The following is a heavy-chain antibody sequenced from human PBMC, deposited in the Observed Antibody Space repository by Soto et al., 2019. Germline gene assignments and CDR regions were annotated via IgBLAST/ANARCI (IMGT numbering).Heavy chain of an antibody. D-gene: IGHD2-2*01. Sequence: SETLSLTCAVYGGSFSGYYWSWIRQPPGKGLEWIGEINHSGSTNYNPSLKSRVTISVDTSKNQFSLKLSSVTAADTAVYYCARGKIFVVVPAAIRGKYFDYWGQGTLVTVSS. CDR2: INHSGST. CDR3: ARGKIFVVVPAAIRGKYFDY. V-gene: IGHV4-34*01. CDR1: GGSFSGYY. J-gene: IGHJ4*02.